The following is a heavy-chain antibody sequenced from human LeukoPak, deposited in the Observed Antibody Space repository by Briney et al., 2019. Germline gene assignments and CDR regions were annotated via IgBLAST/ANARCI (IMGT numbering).Heavy chain of an antibody. Sequence: ASVKVSCKASGYTFSGYYLHWVRQAAGQGLEWMGWINPNSGGTNSAQKFQGRVTMTRDTSIITAYMELSRLRSDDTAVYFCARGYYDSSDYEYFQHWGQGTLLTVSS. CDR1: GYTFSGYY. D-gene: IGHD3-22*01. CDR3: ARGYYDSSDYEYFQH. J-gene: IGHJ1*01. V-gene: IGHV1-2*02. CDR2: INPNSGGT.